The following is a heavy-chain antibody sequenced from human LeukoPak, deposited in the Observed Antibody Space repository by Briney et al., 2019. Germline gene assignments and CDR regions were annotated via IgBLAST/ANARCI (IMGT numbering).Heavy chain of an antibody. J-gene: IGHJ3*02. D-gene: IGHD6-19*01. CDR2: FYPEDGET. Sequence: ASVKVSCKVSGYTLTELSMHWVRQAPGKGLEWMGGFYPEDGETIYAQKFQGRVTMTRDMSTSTVYMELSSLRSEDTAVYYCARGYSSGEDAFDIWGQGTMVTVSS. CDR3: ARGYSSGEDAFDI. CDR1: GYTLTELS. V-gene: IGHV1-24*01.